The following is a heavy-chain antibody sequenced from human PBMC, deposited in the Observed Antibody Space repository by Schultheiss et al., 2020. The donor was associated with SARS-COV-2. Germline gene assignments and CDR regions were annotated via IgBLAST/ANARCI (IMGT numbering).Heavy chain of an antibody. Sequence: SETLSLTCAVYGGSFSGYYWSWIRQPPGKGLEWIGEINHSGSTNYNPSLKSRVTMSVDMSKNQFSLKLSSVTAADTAVYYCASTHDYSNYPNWFDPWGQGTLVTVSS. CDR1: GGSFSGYY. CDR2: INHSGST. J-gene: IGHJ5*02. V-gene: IGHV4-34*01. CDR3: ASTHDYSNYPNWFDP. D-gene: IGHD4-11*01.